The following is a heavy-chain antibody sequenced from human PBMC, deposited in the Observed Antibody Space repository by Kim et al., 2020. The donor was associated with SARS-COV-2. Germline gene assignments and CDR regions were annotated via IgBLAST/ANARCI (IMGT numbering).Heavy chain of an antibody. CDR2: INDDGSRT. J-gene: IGHJ4*02. V-gene: IGHV3-74*01. CDR3: ARDRDPFYLWGSYHLTIDL. CDR1: GFTFSNHW. D-gene: IGHD3-16*02. Sequence: GGSLRLSCAASGFTFSNHWMHWVRQAPGRGLMWLARINDDGSRTNYVDSVKGRFTISRDNAKNTLYLQMDRLRADDTAVYYCARDRDPFYLWGSYHLTIDLWGQGTLVTVSS.